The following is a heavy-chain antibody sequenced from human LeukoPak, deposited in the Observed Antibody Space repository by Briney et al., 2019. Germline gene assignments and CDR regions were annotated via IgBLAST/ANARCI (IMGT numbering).Heavy chain of an antibody. D-gene: IGHD3-10*01. CDR1: GFSFTYYW. V-gene: IGHV5-51*01. Sequence: PGESLKISCKGSGFSFTYYWIGWVRQPPGKRLEWMGIIYPGDSDTRYSPSFQGQVTISADKSISTAYLQWSSLKASDTAMYYCARRFGARGESADFDYWGQGTLVTVSS. CDR2: IYPGDSDT. CDR3: ARRFGARGESADFDY. J-gene: IGHJ4*02.